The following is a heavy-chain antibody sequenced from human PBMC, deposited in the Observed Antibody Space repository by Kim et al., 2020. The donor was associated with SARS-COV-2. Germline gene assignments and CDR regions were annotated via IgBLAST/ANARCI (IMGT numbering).Heavy chain of an antibody. Sequence: VKGRFTISRDNAKNSLYLQMNSLRAEDTAVYYCARGVDLGSYPLNWFDPWGQGTLVTVSS. CDR3: ARGVDLGSYPLNWFDP. D-gene: IGHD3-10*01. V-gene: IGHV3-11*06. J-gene: IGHJ5*02.